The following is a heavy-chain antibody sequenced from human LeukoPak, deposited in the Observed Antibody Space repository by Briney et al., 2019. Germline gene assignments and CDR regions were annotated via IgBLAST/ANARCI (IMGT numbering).Heavy chain of an antibody. J-gene: IGHJ5*02. Sequence: EASVKVSCKGSGYTFNSHGITWVRQAPGQGPEWMGWISAYHGNTNYAQKLQGRVTLTTDTSTSTAYVELRSLRSDDTAVYYCARDQYYDSKGWFDPWAREPWSPSPQ. CDR1: GYTFNSHG. CDR2: ISAYHGNT. V-gene: IGHV1-18*01. CDR3: ARDQYYDSKGWFDP. D-gene: IGHD3-22*01.